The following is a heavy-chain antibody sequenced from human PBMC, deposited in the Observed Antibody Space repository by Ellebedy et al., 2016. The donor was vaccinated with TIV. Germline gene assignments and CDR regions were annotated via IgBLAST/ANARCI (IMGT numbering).Heavy chain of an antibody. J-gene: IGHJ4*02. V-gene: IGHV1-2*04. Sequence: AASVKVSCKASGYTFTGYYMHWVRQAPGQGLEWMGWINTNSGGTNYAQKFQGWVTMTRDTSISTAYMELSRLRSDDTSVYYCARTYDYVWGTQLGVLDYWGQGTLVTVSS. CDR1: GYTFTGYY. CDR2: INTNSGGT. CDR3: ARTYDYVWGTQLGVLDY. D-gene: IGHD3-16*01.